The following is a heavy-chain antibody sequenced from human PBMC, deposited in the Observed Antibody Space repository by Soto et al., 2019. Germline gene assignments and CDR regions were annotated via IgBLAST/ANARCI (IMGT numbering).Heavy chain of an antibody. CDR1: GFTFSSYA. V-gene: IGHV3-30-3*01. J-gene: IGHJ6*02. Sequence: PGGSLRLSCAASGFTFSSYAMHRVRQAPGKGLEWVAVISYDGSNKYYADSVKGRFTISRDNSKNTLYLQMNSLRAEDTAVYYCARGRRSLYYYSYGMDVWGPGTTVNGAS. CDR2: ISYDGSNK. CDR3: ARGRRSLYYYSYGMDV.